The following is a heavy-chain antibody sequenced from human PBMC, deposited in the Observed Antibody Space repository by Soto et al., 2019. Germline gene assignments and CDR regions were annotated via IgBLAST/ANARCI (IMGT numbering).Heavy chain of an antibody. CDR2: VYYSGST. V-gene: IGHV4-59*01. J-gene: IGHJ5*02. CDR1: TGSISTYY. D-gene: IGHD3-9*01. CDR3: VRDYLLTGFDT. Sequence: SETLSLTCSVSTGSISTYYWTWVRQPPGKGLEWIGYVYYSGSTNYNPSLKSRVAMSVDTSKNQFSLELKSVTAADTATYYCVRDYLLTGFDTWGQGTLVTVSS.